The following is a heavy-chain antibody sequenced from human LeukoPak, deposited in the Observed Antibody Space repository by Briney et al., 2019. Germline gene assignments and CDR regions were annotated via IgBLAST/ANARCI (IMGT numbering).Heavy chain of an antibody. Sequence: ASVKVSCKASGYTFINNWMHWVRQAPGQGLEWIGLINPTGTGTLYAQKFQGRVTMTRDMSTSTDYMELSSLRSEDTAVYYCATGYYDSSGYYYLDYWGQGTLVTVSS. J-gene: IGHJ4*02. V-gene: IGHV1-46*01. D-gene: IGHD3-22*01. CDR3: ATGYYDSSGYYYLDY. CDR1: GYTFINNW. CDR2: INPTGTGT.